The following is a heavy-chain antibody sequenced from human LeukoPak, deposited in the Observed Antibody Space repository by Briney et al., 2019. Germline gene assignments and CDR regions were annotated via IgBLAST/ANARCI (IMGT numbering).Heavy chain of an antibody. CDR3: AREVYSSGCYNGFDL. J-gene: IGHJ5*02. CDR2: IYSGGTT. Sequence: GGSLRLSCAASGFSVTNIYISWVRQAPGKGLEWVSVIYSGGTTYYGESAKGRCTMSRDNSKKTLYLQMNSLRAEDTAVYYCAREVYSSGCYNGFDLWGQGTLVTVSS. CDR1: GFSVTNIY. D-gene: IGHD3-22*01. V-gene: IGHV3-53*01.